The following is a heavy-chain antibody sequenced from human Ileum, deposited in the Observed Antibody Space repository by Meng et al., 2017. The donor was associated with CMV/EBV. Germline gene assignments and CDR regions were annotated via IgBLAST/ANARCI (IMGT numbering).Heavy chain of an antibody. D-gene: IGHD6-6*01. CDR1: GSTFSRYD. Sequence: LKISCAASGSTFSRYDMSWARQAPGKGLEWVSTITGSGSRTHYADSVKGRFTISRDNSKNTLYLQINSLRAEDTAVYYCDASDYWGQGTQVTVSS. V-gene: IGHV3-23*01. CDR2: ITGSGSRT. CDR3: DASDY. J-gene: IGHJ4*02.